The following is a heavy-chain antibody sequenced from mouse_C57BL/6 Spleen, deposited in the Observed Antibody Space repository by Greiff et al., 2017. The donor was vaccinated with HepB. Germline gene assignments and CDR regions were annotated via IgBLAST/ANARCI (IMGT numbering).Heavy chain of an antibody. CDR3: ARPRTAWFAY. Sequence: VKQSCKASGYTFTSYWMQWVKQRPGQGLEWIGEIDPSDSYTNYNQKFKGKATLTVDTSSSTAYMQLSSLTSEDSAVYYCARPRTAWFAYWGQGTLVTVSA. CDR1: GYTFTSYW. J-gene: IGHJ3*01. D-gene: IGHD4-1*01. CDR2: IDPSDSYT. V-gene: IGHV1-50*01.